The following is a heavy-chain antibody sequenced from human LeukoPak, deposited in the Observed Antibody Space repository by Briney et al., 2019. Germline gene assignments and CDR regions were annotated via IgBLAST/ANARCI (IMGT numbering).Heavy chain of an antibody. CDR2: IYYSGST. Sequence: SETLSLTCTVSGGSISSSSYYWGWLRQPPGKGLEWIGSIYYSGSTYYNPSLKSRVTISVDTSKNQFSLKLSSVTAADTAVYYCAGGGVVVVAATAYDYWGQGTLVTVSS. D-gene: IGHD2-15*01. CDR3: AGGGVVVVAATAYDY. J-gene: IGHJ4*02. CDR1: GGSISSSSYY. V-gene: IGHV4-39*01.